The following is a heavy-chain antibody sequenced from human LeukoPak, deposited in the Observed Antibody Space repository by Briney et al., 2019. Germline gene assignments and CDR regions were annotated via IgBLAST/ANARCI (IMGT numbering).Heavy chain of an antibody. V-gene: IGHV3-30*03. CDR2: ISYDGSNK. CDR1: GFTFSSYG. J-gene: IGHJ4*02. D-gene: IGHD3-16*01. Sequence: GGSLRLSCAASGFTFSSYGMHWVRQAPGKGLEWVAVISYDGSNKYYADSVKGRFTISRDNSKNTLYLQMNSLRAEDTAVYYCATSYDYVWGSLDYWGQGTLVTVSS. CDR3: ATSYDYVWGSLDY.